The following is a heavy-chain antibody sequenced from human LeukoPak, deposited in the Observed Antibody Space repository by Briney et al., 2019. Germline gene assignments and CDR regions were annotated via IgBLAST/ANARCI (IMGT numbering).Heavy chain of an antibody. CDR1: GGSINNYY. CDR2: IFTTGCT. J-gene: IGHJ4*02. V-gene: IGHV4-4*07. CDR3: ARESKTYDGAGYYHDS. D-gene: IGHD3-22*01. Sequence: SETLSLTCMVSGGSINNYYWSWIRQPAGKGLEWVGRIFTTGCTDYNPSLESRVSISVDTSKNLFSLRLISVTAADTAVYYCARESKTYDGAGYYHDSWGQGTLVTVSS.